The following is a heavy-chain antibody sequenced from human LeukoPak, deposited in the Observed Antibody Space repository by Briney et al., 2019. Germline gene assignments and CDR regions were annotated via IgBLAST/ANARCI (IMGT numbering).Heavy chain of an antibody. CDR1: GGSISSYY. J-gene: IGHJ4*02. CDR2: IYYSGST. CDR3: ARAVSGYSSSWYLDY. D-gene: IGHD6-13*01. Sequence: SETLSLTCTVSGGSISSYYWSWIRQPPGKGLEWIGYIYYSGSTNYNPSLKSRVTISVDTSKNQFSLKLSSVTAADTAVYYCARAVSGYSSSWYLDYWGQGTLVTVSS. V-gene: IGHV4-59*01.